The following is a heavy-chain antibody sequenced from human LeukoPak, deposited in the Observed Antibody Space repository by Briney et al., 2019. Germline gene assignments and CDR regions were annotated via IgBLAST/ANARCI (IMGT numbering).Heavy chain of an antibody. J-gene: IGHJ6*02. CDR3: AKAQVVPAAISHYYGMDV. V-gene: IGHV3-30*14. Sequence: PGGSLRLSCAASGFTFSSYAMHWVRQAPGKGLEWVAVISYDGSNKYYADSVKGRFTISRDNSKNTLYLQMNSLRAEDTAVYYCAKAQVVPAAISHYYGMDVWGQGTTVTVSS. CDR1: GFTFSSYA. D-gene: IGHD2-2*01. CDR2: ISYDGSNK.